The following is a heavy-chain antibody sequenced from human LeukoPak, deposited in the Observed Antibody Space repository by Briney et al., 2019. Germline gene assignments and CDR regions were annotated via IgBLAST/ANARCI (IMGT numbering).Heavy chain of an antibody. CDR3: ARDLIEVVVAATHIPSAFDI. CDR2: ISYDGINK. V-gene: IGHV3-30*04. D-gene: IGHD2-15*01. CDR1: GFTFSSYA. J-gene: IGHJ3*02. Sequence: PGRSLRLSCAASGFTFSSYAMHWVRQAPGKGLEWVAVISYDGINKNYADSVKGRFTISRDNSKNTLYLQMNSLRAEDTAVYYCARDLIEVVVAATHIPSAFDIWGQGTMVTVSS.